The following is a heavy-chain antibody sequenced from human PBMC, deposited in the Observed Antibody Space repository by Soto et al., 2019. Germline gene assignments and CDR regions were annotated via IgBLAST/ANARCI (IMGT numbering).Heavy chain of an antibody. CDR1: GDSISSSSYC. J-gene: IGHJ5*01. CDR2: KYYTGTS. Sequence: QLQLQESGPGLVKPSETLSLTCTVSGDSISSSSYCWGWIRQPPGKGLEWIGSKYYTGTSHYNPSLNIQVTISVDTAKNQFSLKLTSVTAADTAVYYCARHRDPGYSSSWFNSWGQRTLVTDSS. D-gene: IGHD6-13*01. CDR3: ARHRDPGYSSSWFNS. V-gene: IGHV4-39*01.